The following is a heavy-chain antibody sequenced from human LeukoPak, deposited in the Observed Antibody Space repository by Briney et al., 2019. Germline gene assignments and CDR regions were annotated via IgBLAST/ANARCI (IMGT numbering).Heavy chain of an antibody. J-gene: IGHJ5*02. V-gene: IGHV1-2*06. CDR2: INPNSGGT. CDR1: GYTFTGYY. CDR3: ARDWARTWIQHGENWFDP. D-gene: IGHD5-18*01. Sequence: ASVKVSCKASGYTFTGYYMHWVRQAPGQGLEWMGRINPNSGGTNYAQRFRGRVTMSRDTSSSTAYMELSRLRSDDTAVYYCARDWARTWIQHGENWFDPWGQGTLVTVSS.